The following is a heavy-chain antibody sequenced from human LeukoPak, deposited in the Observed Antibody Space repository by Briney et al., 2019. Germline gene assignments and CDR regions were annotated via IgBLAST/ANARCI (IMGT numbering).Heavy chain of an antibody. CDR1: GYSFTNYW. J-gene: IGHJ4*02. CDR3: ARRLVGGQDGIAY. V-gene: IGHV5-51*01. D-gene: IGHD1-26*01. Sequence: GESLKISCKGSGYSFTNYWIGWVRQMPGKGPEWMGIIYPGDSDTRYSPSFQGQVTISADKSISTAYLQWSSLKASDTAIYYCARRLVGGQDGIAYWGQGTLVTVSS. CDR2: IYPGDSDT.